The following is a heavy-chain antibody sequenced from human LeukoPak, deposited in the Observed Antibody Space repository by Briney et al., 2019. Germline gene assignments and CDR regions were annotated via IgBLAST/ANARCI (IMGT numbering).Heavy chain of an antibody. D-gene: IGHD6-6*01. CDR1: GFSFSSNG. V-gene: IGHV3-33*01. CDR3: ARDRPDAFDI. J-gene: IGHJ3*02. Sequence: PGGSLRLSCAASGFSFSSNGMHWVRQAPGKGLEWVAVIWYDGSNKYYADSVKGRFTISRDNSKNTLYLQMNSLRADDTAVYYCARDRPDAFDIWGQGTMVTVSS. CDR2: IWYDGSNK.